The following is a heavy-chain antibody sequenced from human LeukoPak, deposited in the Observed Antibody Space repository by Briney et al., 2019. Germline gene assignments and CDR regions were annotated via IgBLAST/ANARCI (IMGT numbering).Heavy chain of an antibody. CDR3: ARTQDVTYFYYYMDV. CDR2: ISAYNGNT. V-gene: IGHV1-18*01. J-gene: IGHJ6*03. D-gene: IGHD2-21*02. CDR1: GYTFTTYG. Sequence: ASVKVSCKSSGYTFTTYGISWVRQAPGQGLEWMGWISAYNGNTNYAQKLQGRVTMTTDTSTSTVYMEMRSLRSDDTAVYYCARTQDVTYFYYYMDVWGKGTTVTVSS.